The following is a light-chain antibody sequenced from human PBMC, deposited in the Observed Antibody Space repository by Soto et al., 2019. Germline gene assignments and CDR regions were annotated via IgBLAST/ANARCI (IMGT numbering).Light chain of an antibody. Sequence: QSVLTQPPSASGSPGQSVTISCTGTSSDVGGYDYVSWYQKHPGKAPKLMIYDVTKRPSGVPDRFSGSKSANTASLTVSGLQAEDEADYYCSSYAGTHIVFGTGTKVTVL. CDR2: DVT. V-gene: IGLV2-8*01. J-gene: IGLJ1*01. CDR1: SSDVGGYDY. CDR3: SSYAGTHIV.